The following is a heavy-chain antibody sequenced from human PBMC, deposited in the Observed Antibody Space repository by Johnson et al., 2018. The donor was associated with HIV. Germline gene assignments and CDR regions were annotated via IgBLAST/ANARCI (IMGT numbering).Heavy chain of an antibody. CDR3: ARLRWGSGDPLHDAFDV. V-gene: IGHV3-7*01. Sequence: VQLVESGGGVVQPGRSLRLSCVGSGFTFSSYGMHWVRQAPGKGLEWVATIKGDGSGQDYVDSVEGRFTISRDYAKNSLYVQMNSLRAEDTAVYYCARLRWGSGDPLHDAFDVWGQGTMVTVSS. J-gene: IGHJ3*01. CDR2: IKGDGSGQ. CDR1: GFTFSSYG. D-gene: IGHD2-21*01.